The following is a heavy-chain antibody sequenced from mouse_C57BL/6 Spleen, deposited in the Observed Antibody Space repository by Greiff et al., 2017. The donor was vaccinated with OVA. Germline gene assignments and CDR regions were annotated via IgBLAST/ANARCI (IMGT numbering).Heavy chain of an antibody. CDR3: AREYGYGGAWFAY. V-gene: IGHV2-2*01. J-gene: IGHJ3*01. Sequence: QVQLQQSGPGLVQPSQSLSITCTVSGFSLTSYGVHWVRQSPGKGLEWLGVIWSGGSTDYNAAFISRLSISKDNSKSQVFFKRNSLQADDTAIYYCAREYGYGGAWFAYWGQGTLVTVSA. D-gene: IGHD2-2*01. CDR1: GFSLTSYG. CDR2: IWSGGST.